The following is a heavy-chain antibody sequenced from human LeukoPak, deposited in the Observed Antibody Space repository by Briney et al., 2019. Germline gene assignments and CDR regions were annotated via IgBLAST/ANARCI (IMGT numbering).Heavy chain of an antibody. CDR3: ARHKDDYDDYVWTY. J-gene: IGHJ4*02. CDR2: VYSSGSS. D-gene: IGHD4-17*01. CDR1: GVSISSSPYY. V-gene: IGHV4-39*01. Sequence: SETLSLTCTVSGVSISSSPYYWGWIRQPPGKGLERIGSVYSSGSSYYNPSLKSRVTIFVGTSKNQFSLKVTSVTAADTATYYCARHKDDYDDYVWTYWGQGTLVTVSS.